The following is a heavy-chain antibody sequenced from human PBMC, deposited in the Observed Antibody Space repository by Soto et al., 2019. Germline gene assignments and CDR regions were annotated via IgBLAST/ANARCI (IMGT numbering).Heavy chain of an antibody. CDR1: GFTFSSYW. V-gene: IGHV3-7*01. Sequence: GGSLRLSCAASGFTFSSYWMSWVRQAPGKGLEWVANIKQNGSEKYYVDSVKGRFTISRDNAKNSLYLQMNSLRAGDTAVYYCARLVVPAAPPQNGAFDIWGQGTMVTVSS. CDR3: ARLVVPAAPPQNGAFDI. D-gene: IGHD2-2*01. CDR2: IKQNGSEK. J-gene: IGHJ3*02.